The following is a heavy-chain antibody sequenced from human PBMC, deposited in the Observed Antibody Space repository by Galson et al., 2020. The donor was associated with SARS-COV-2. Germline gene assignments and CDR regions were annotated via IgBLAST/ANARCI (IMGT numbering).Heavy chain of an antibody. J-gene: IGHJ5*01. CDR2: ILPSDSDT. CDR3: VTGSYCRGGSCYDS. CDR1: GYIFITQW. V-gene: IGHV5-51*01. Sequence: GESLKIYCKGLGYIFITQWIAWVRQMPGKGLEWMGIILPSDSDTRYSPSFQGQVSISVDKSISTTYLEWSSLQASYSAMYYCVTGSYCRGGSCYDSWGQGTLVTVTS. D-gene: IGHD2-15*01.